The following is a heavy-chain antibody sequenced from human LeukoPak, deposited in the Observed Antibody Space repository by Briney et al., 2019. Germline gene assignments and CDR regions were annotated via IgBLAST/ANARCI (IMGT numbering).Heavy chain of an antibody. CDR1: GFTFSSYS. Sequence: GGSLRLSCAASGFTFSSYSMNWVRQTPGKGLEWVSSISSSSSYIYYADSVKGRFTISRDNAKNSLYLQMNSLRAEDTAVYYCARDPRGAAPDAFDIWGQGTMVTVSS. V-gene: IGHV3-21*01. CDR3: ARDPRGAAPDAFDI. CDR2: ISSSSSYI. D-gene: IGHD6-13*01. J-gene: IGHJ3*02.